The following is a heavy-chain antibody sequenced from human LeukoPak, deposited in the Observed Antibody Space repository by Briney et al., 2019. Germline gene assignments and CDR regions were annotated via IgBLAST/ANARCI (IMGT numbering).Heavy chain of an antibody. CDR3: ARVEIWSGDVTPDAFDV. V-gene: IGHV4-59*01. Sequence: PSETLSLTCTVSGGSTDSISNYYWSWIRQPPGKGLEWIGYIYYSGTTNYNASLKSRVTISIDTSKNHFSLNLSSVTAADTAVYYCARVEIWSGDVTPDAFDVWGQGTMVTVSS. J-gene: IGHJ3*01. CDR2: IYYSGTT. CDR1: GGSTDSISNYY. D-gene: IGHD3-10*01.